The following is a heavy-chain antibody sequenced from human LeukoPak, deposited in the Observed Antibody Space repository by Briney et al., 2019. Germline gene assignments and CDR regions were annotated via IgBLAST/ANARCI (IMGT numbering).Heavy chain of an antibody. CDR3: AKLGSSAQSDY. CDR2: ISGTGGST. CDR1: GFTFSSYA. D-gene: IGHD2-2*01. J-gene: IGHJ4*02. V-gene: IGHV3-23*01. Sequence: GGSLRLSCAASGFTFSSYAMNWVRQAPGKGLEWVSGISGTGGSTYYADSVKGRFTISRDNSKNTLYLQMNSLRAEDTAIYYCAKLGSSAQSDYWGQGTLVTVSS.